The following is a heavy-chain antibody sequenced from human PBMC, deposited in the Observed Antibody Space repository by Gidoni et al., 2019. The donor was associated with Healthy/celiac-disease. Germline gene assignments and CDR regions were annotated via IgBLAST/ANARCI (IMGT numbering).Heavy chain of an antibody. J-gene: IGHJ4*02. CDR2: ISGSGGST. CDR1: GFTFSSYA. D-gene: IGHD6-19*01. CDR3: ATRSGWVDY. Sequence: EVQLLESGGGLVPPGGYMRTSCAASGFTFSSYAMTWVRQAPGKVLEWGSAISGSGGSTYYADSVKGRFTISRDNSKNTLYLQMNSLRAEDTAVYYCATRSGWVDYWGQGTLVTVSS. V-gene: IGHV3-23*01.